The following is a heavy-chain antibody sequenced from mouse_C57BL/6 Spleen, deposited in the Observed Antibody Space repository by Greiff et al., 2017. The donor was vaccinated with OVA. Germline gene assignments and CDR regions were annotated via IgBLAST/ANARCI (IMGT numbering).Heavy chain of an antibody. Sequence: VQLQQSGAELVRPGTSVKVSCKASGYAFTDYLMEWVKQRPGQGLEWIGVINPGSGGTYYNEKFKGKATLTADKSSSTAYMQLSSLTCENSAVYFCAKEGGDGPWFAYWGQGTLVTVSA. CDR2: INPGSGGT. CDR3: AKEGGDGPWFAY. D-gene: IGHD2-3*01. J-gene: IGHJ3*01. CDR1: GYAFTDYL. V-gene: IGHV1-54*01.